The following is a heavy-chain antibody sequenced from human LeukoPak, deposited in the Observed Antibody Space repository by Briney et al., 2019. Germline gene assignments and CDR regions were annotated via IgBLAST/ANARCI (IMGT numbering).Heavy chain of an antibody. CDR1: GYTFISYG. J-gene: IGHJ5*02. Sequence: ASVKVSCKASGYTFISYGMSWLRQVPGQGLEWMGWISPNNGNTNYAEKFQGRVTMTTDTSTSTVFMELRSLTSDDTAVYYCARGHSSYWYNCFDPWGQGTLVTVSS. D-gene: IGHD3-22*01. V-gene: IGHV1-18*01. CDR3: ARGHSSYWYNCFDP. CDR2: ISPNNGNT.